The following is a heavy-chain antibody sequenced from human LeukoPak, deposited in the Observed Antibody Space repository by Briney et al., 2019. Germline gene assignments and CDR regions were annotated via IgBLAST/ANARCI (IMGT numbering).Heavy chain of an antibody. J-gene: IGHJ4*02. D-gene: IGHD5-12*01. CDR3: ARGPRIRYSGYDWPYYFDY. CDR1: GGSISSGDYY. V-gene: IGHV4-30-4*01. CDR2: IYYSGST. Sequence: SGPTLVKPSETLSLTCTVSGGSISSGDYYWSWIRQPPGKGLEWIGYIYYSGSTYYNPSLKSRVTISVDTSKNQFSLKLSSVTAADTAVYYCARGPRIRYSGYDWPYYFDYWGQGTLVTVSS.